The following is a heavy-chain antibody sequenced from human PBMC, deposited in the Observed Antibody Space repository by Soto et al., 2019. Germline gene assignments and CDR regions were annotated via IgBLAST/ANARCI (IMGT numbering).Heavy chain of an antibody. J-gene: IGHJ4*02. CDR2: ISGGSANT. V-gene: IGHV3-23*01. CDR1: GFSFGNYA. Sequence: EVQLLESGGGLVQPGGSLRLSCAASGFSFGNYAMTWVRQAPGKGLEWVSAISGGSANTFFADSVKGRFTISRDNSKSTLYLKMNGLRVEDTAIYYCAKASSISWGVFDYWGQGALITVS. D-gene: IGHD6-13*01. CDR3: AKASSISWGVFDY.